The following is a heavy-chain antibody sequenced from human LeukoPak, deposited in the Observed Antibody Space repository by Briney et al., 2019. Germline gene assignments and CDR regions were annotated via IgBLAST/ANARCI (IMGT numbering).Heavy chain of an antibody. V-gene: IGHV3-21*01. CDR2: ISSSSSYM. CDR3: ARESEDTSGSIYDY. D-gene: IGHD1-26*01. CDR1: GFTFSSYS. J-gene: IGHJ4*02. Sequence: GGSLRLSCAASGFTFSSYSMNWVRQAPGKGLEWVSSISSSSSYMYYADSVKGRFTISRDNAKNSLYLQMNSLRAEDTAVYYCARESEDTSGSIYDYWGQGTLVTVSS.